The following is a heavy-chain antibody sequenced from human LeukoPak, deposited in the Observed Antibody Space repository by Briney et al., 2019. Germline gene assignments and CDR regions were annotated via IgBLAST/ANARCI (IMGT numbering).Heavy chain of an antibody. D-gene: IGHD6-19*01. Sequence: SETLSLTCAVYGGSFSGYYWSWIRQPPGKGLEWIGEINHSGSTNYNPSLKSRVTISVDTSKNQFSLKLSSVTAADTAVYHCARATYSSGWYVSMDYYYGMDVWGQGTTVTVSS. CDR2: INHSGST. V-gene: IGHV4-34*01. CDR3: ARATYSSGWYVSMDYYYGMDV. J-gene: IGHJ6*02. CDR1: GGSFSGYY.